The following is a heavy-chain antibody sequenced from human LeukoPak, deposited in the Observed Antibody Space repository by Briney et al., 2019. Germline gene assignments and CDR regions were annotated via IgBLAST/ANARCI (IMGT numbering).Heavy chain of an antibody. V-gene: IGHV3-30*18. CDR2: ISYDGSNK. CDR3: AKDAQTNSYGYYHFDY. J-gene: IGHJ4*02. D-gene: IGHD5-18*01. CDR1: GFTFSSYG. Sequence: GRSLRLSCAASGFTFSSYGMHWVRQAPGKGLEWVAVISYDGSNKYYADSVKGRFTISRDNSKNTLYLQMSSLRAEDTAVYYCAKDAQTNSYGYYHFDYWGQGTLVTVSS.